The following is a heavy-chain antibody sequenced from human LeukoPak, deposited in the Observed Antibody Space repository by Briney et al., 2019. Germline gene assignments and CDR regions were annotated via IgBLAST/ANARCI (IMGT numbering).Heavy chain of an antibody. CDR3: AKARYCSGGSCDTIDY. J-gene: IGHJ4*02. Sequence: PRGSLRLSCAASGFTFDDYAMHWVRQAPGKGLEWVSLISGDGGSTYYVDSVKGRFTISRDNSKNSLYLQMNSLRTEDTALYYCAKARYCSGGSCDTIDYWGQGTLVTVSS. D-gene: IGHD2-15*01. CDR1: GFTFDDYA. CDR2: ISGDGGST. V-gene: IGHV3-43*02.